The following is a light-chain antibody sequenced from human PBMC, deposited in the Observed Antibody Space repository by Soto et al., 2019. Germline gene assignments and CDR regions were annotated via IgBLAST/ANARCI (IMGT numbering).Light chain of an antibody. J-gene: IGLJ3*02. CDR3: ASWDVSLNGFWV. Sequence: QSVLTQPPSASGTPGQTVTISCSGSSSNIGSNTVNWYQHLPGTAPKLLIYDNDQRPSGVPDRFSGSKSGTSASLAISGPQSEDEADYYCASWDVSLNGFWVFGGGTKLTVL. CDR1: SSNIGSNT. CDR2: DND. V-gene: IGLV1-44*01.